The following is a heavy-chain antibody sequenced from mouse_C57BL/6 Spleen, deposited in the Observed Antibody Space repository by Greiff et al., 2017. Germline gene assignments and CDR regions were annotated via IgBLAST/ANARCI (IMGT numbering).Heavy chain of an antibody. CDR2: IDPSDSYT. J-gene: IGHJ4*01. CDR1: GYTFTSYW. V-gene: IGHV1-50*01. CDR3: ARGNDRAGYAMDY. D-gene: IGHD3-3*01. Sequence: VQLQQPGAELVKPGASVKLSCKASGYTFTSYWMQWVKQRPGQGLEWIGEIDPSDSYTNYNQKFKGKATLTVDTSSSTAYMQLSSLTSEDSAVYYCARGNDRAGYAMDYWGQGTSVTVSS.